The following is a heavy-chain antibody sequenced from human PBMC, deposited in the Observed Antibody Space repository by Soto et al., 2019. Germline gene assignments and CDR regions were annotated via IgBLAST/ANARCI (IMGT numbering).Heavy chain of an antibody. CDR1: GDSINRGGYF. D-gene: IGHD3-22*01. Sequence: QVQLQESGPGLVKPSQTLSLTCTVSGDSINRGGYFWSWIRQHPGKGLEWIGYIYDSGTTYYNPSLKSRLTISTDMSKNQLSLQLSSVTAADTAVYYCARSPYYYDSSGYRAFDPWGQGTLVTVSS. V-gene: IGHV4-31*03. J-gene: IGHJ5*02. CDR2: IYDSGTT. CDR3: ARSPYYYDSSGYRAFDP.